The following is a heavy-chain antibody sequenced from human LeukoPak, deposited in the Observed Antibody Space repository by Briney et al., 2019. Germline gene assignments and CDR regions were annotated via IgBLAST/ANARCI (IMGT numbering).Heavy chain of an antibody. D-gene: IGHD6-6*01. CDR1: GFTFGSYS. CDR3: AKLGQLVPEN. Sequence: KTGGSLRLSCAASGFTFGSYSMNWVRQAPGKGLEWVATISISGTYIYYADSVKGRFTISRDNTENALSLQMNSLRVEDTAVYYCAKLGQLVPENWGQGALVTVSS. V-gene: IGHV3-21*04. J-gene: IGHJ4*02. CDR2: ISISGTYI.